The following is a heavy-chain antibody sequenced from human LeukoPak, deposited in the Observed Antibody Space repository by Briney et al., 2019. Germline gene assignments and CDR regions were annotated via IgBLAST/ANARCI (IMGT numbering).Heavy chain of an antibody. CDR1: GFTFSSYA. V-gene: IGHV3-48*04. Sequence: GGSLRLSCAASGFTFSSYAMNWVRQTPGKGLEWIAFISSSTNTIYYADSVKGRFTISRDNAKNSLHLQMNSLRAEDTAVYYCVRDIRNSGSRWGQGTMVTVSS. J-gene: IGHJ3*01. CDR3: VRDIRNSGSR. CDR2: ISSSTNTI. D-gene: IGHD6-19*01.